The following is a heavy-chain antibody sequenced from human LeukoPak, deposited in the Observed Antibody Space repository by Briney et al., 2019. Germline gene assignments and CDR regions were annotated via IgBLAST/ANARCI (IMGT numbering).Heavy chain of an antibody. V-gene: IGHV1-69*13. CDR2: IIPIFGTA. CDR3: ARDKSLTVTTHDAFDI. J-gene: IGHJ3*02. D-gene: IGHD4-17*01. Sequence: ASVKVSCKASGYTFTSYAMNWVRQAPGQGLEWMGGIIPIFGTANYAQKFQGRVTITADESTSTAYMELSSLRSEDTAVYYCARDKSLTVTTHDAFDIWGQGTMVTVSS. CDR1: GYTFTSYA.